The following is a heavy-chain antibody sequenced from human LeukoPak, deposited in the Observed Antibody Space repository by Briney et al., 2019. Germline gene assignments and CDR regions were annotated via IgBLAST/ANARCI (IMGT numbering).Heavy chain of an antibody. V-gene: IGHV4-38-2*02. Sequence: SETLSLTCTVSGYSISSGYYWSWIRQPPGKGLEWIGEINHSGSTNYNPSLKSRAAISVDTSKNQFSLKLSSVTAADTAVYYCARRHMVRGLYYWGQGTLVTVSS. J-gene: IGHJ4*02. CDR1: GYSISSGYY. CDR2: INHSGST. CDR3: ARRHMVRGLYY. D-gene: IGHD3-10*01.